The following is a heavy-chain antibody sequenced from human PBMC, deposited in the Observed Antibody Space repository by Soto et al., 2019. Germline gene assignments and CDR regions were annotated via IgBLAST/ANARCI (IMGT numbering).Heavy chain of an antibody. D-gene: IGHD7-27*01. CDR1: GFTFSNYA. J-gene: IGHJ4*02. CDR3: AKGDLLTGVAHFDY. V-gene: IGHV3-23*01. Sequence: QPGGSLRLSCAASGFTFSNYAMSWVRQAPGKGLQWVSTISGSGASTYYGDSVKGRFTLSRDNSENTLFLQMDSLRAEDTAVYYCAKGDLLTGVAHFDYWGQGTLVTVSS. CDR2: ISGSGAST.